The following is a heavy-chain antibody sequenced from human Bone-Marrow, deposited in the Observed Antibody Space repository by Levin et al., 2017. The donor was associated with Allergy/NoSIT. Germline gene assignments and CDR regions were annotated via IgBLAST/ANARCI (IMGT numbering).Heavy chain of an antibody. CDR2: IKRKSDGGTI. CDR1: GFSFTNAW. D-gene: IGHD4-17*01. CDR3: TTEQRGDYVPTGGY. Sequence: GGSLRLSCAASGFSFTNAWMSWVRQAPGKGLEWIGRIKRKSDGGTIDYAAPVKGRFTISRDDSKNTLYLQMNSLKTEDTARYYCTTEQRGDYVPTGGYWGQGALVTVSS. V-gene: IGHV3-15*01. J-gene: IGHJ4*02.